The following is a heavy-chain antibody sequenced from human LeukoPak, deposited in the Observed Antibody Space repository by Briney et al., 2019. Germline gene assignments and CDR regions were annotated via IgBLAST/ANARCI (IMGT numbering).Heavy chain of an antibody. J-gene: IGHJ3*02. CDR3: ARVHTNYYDSSDYDAFDI. D-gene: IGHD3-22*01. V-gene: IGHV3-74*01. CDR1: EFTFSSYW. Sequence: GGSLRLSCAASEFTFSSYWMHWVRQAPGKGLVWVSRINSDGSSTSYADSVKGRFTISRDNAKNTLYLQMNSLRAEDTAVYYCARVHTNYYDSSDYDAFDIWGQGTMVTVSS. CDR2: INSDGSST.